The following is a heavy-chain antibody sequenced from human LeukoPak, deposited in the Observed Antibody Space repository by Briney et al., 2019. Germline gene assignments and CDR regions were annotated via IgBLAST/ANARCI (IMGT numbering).Heavy chain of an antibody. V-gene: IGHV3-23*01. CDR2: ISASGGTT. J-gene: IGHJ4*02. CDR3: AKDRPLDWGYYFDY. Sequence: PGGSLRLSCAASGFTFSSYAVTWVRQVPGKGLEWVSSISASGGTTYYADSVKGRFTISRDSSKNTLYLQMNSLRADDTAVYYCAKDRPLDWGYYFDYWGQGTLVTVSS. CDR1: GFTFSSYA. D-gene: IGHD7-27*01.